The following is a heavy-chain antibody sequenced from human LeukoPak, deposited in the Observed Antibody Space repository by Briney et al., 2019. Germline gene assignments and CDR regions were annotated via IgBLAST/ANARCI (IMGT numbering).Heavy chain of an antibody. Sequence: GESLKISCKGSGYTFTSYWIAWVRQMPGKGLEWMGSIYPVDSDTKYSPSLEGQVTISADKSISTAFLQWTNLKASDTAMYYCARPTYSSGSLLLDSWGQGTLVTVSS. J-gene: IGHJ4*02. CDR3: ARPTYSSGSLLLDS. CDR1: GYTFTSYW. D-gene: IGHD6-25*01. V-gene: IGHV5-51*01. CDR2: IYPVDSDT.